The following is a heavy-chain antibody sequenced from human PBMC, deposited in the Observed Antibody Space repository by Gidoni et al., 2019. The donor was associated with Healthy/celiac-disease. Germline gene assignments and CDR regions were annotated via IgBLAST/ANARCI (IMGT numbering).Heavy chain of an antibody. D-gene: IGHD6-19*01. V-gene: IGHV2-5*02. CDR1: GFSLSTSGVG. Sequence: QITLKESGPTLVKPTQTLTLTCPFSGFSLSTSGVGVVWIRQPPGKALEWLALIYWDDDKRYSQSLKSRLTITKDTSKNQVVLTMTNMDTVDTATYYCAHRRATHIAVAGTQRENYFDYWGQGTLVTVSS. CDR2: IYWDDDK. CDR3: AHRRATHIAVAGTQRENYFDY. J-gene: IGHJ4*02.